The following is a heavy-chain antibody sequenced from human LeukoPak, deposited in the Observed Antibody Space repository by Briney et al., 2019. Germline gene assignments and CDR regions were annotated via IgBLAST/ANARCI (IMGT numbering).Heavy chain of an antibody. J-gene: IGHJ4*02. CDR3: ARGRDVLWFGELPPRLFDY. D-gene: IGHD3-10*01. CDR2: INHSGST. CDR1: DDSISTYY. Sequence: SETLSLTCTVSDDSISTYYWSWIRQPPGKGLEWIGEINHSGSTNYNPSLKSRVTISVDTSKNQFSLKLSSVTAADTAVYYCARGRDVLWFGELPPRLFDYWGQGTLVTVSS. V-gene: IGHV4-34*01.